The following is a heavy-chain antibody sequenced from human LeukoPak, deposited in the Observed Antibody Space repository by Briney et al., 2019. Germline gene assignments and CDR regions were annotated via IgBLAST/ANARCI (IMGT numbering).Heavy chain of an antibody. CDR3: ARDTPNYNSWWLDP. D-gene: IGHD3-10*01. CDR2: INPRGDST. J-gene: IGHJ5*02. Sequence: ASVKVSCKASGYTFTGYYMHWVRQAPGQGLEWMGVINPRGDSTNYAQKFQGRVTMTRDTSTSTVYMELSSLRSEDTAVYYCARDTPNYNSWWLDPWGQGTLVTVSS. V-gene: IGHV1-46*01. CDR1: GYTFTGYY.